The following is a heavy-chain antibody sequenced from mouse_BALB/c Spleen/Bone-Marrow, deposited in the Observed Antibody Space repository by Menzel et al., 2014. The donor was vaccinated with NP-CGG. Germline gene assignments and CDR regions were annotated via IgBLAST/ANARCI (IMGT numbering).Heavy chain of an antibody. CDR2: INPGSGGT. V-gene: IGHV1-54*03. Sequence: LVESGAELVRPGTSVKVSCKASGYAFTNYLIEWVKQRPGQGLEWIGVINPGSGGTNYNEKFKGKATLTADKSSSTAYMQLSSLTFDDSAVYFCARIYYGNYYWGQGTTLTVSS. CDR1: GYAFTNYL. J-gene: IGHJ2*01. D-gene: IGHD2-1*01. CDR3: ARIYYGNYY.